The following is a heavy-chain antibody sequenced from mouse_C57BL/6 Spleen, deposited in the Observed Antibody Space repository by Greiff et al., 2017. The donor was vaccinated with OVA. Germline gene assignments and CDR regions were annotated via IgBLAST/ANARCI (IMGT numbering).Heavy chain of an antibody. D-gene: IGHD1-1*01. V-gene: IGHV3-6*01. CDR1: GYSITSGYY. Sequence: EVKLMESGPGLVKPSQSLSLTCSVTGYSITSGYYWNWIRQFPGNKLEWRGYISYDGSNNYNPSLKNRISLTRDTSKNQFFLKLNSVTTEDTATYYCSRDYYGSSSAYWGQGTLVTVSA. J-gene: IGHJ3*01. CDR2: ISYDGSN. CDR3: SRDYYGSSSAY.